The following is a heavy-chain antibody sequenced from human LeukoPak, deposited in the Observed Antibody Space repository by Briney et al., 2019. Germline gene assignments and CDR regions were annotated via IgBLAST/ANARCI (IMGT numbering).Heavy chain of an antibody. CDR3: ASHLSPRPDRGGMDV. D-gene: IGHD1-14*01. CDR1: GYSFINYW. Sequence: GESLKISCKGSGYSFINYWIAWVRQMPGKGLEWMGIIYPSDSDTRYSPSFQGQVTFSADKAISTAYLQWSSLKASDTAMYYCASHLSPRPDRGGMDVWGQGTTVTVSS. CDR2: IYPSDSDT. J-gene: IGHJ6*02. V-gene: IGHV5-51*01.